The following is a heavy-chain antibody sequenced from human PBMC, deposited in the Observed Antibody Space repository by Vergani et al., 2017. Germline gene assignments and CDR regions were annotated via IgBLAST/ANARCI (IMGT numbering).Heavy chain of an antibody. Sequence: QVQLQESGPGLVKPSQTLSLTCTVSGGSIRRGDYYWICIRHPPGKGLEWFGYIYYSGSTYYNPSLKSRVTISVDTSKNQFSLKLSSVTAADTAVYYCARGAYYDSSGYYNFDYWGQGTLVTVSS. CDR3: ARGAYYDSSGYYNFDY. CDR1: GGSIRRGDYY. V-gene: IGHV4-30-4*01. J-gene: IGHJ4*02. D-gene: IGHD3-22*01. CDR2: IYYSGST.